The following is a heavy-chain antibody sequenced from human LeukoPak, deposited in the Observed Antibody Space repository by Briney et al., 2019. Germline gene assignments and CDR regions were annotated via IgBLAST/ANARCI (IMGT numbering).Heavy chain of an antibody. CDR3: ASVRRGFGDLSKYYSYYYMDV. D-gene: IGHD3-10*01. Sequence: SETLSLTCAVYGGSFSGFHWNWIRQPPGKGLEWIGDINHSGSTHYNPSLTSRVTISVDTSKNQFSLKLSSVTATDTAVYYCASVRRGFGDLSKYYSYYYMDVWGKGTTVTISS. V-gene: IGHV4-34*01. CDR2: INHSGST. J-gene: IGHJ6*03. CDR1: GGSFSGFH.